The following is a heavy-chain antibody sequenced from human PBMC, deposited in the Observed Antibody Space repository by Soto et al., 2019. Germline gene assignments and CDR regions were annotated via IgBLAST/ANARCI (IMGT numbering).Heavy chain of an antibody. CDR2: ISSSSSYI. V-gene: IGHV3-21*01. CDR3: ARVGYGDYALDY. J-gene: IGHJ4*02. Sequence: EVQLVESGGGLVKTGGSLRLSCAASGFTFSSYSMNWVRQAPGKGLEWVSSISSSSSYIYYADSVKGRFTISSDNAKNSLYLQMNRRRAEDTAVYYCARVGYGDYALDYWGQGTLVTVSS. D-gene: IGHD4-17*01. CDR1: GFTFSSYS.